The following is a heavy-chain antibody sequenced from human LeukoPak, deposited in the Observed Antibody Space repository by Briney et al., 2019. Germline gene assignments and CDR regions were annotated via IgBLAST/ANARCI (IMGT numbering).Heavy chain of an antibody. CDR2: ISYDGSNK. D-gene: IGHD6-6*01. Sequence: GGSLRLSCATSGFTFRSYGMHWVRQVPGKGLEWVAVISYDGSNKYYADSVKGRFTISRDNSKNTLYLQMNSLRAEDTAVYYCARDRAAARHFDYWGQGTLVTVSS. J-gene: IGHJ4*02. CDR1: GFTFRSYG. V-gene: IGHV3-30*03. CDR3: ARDRAAARHFDY.